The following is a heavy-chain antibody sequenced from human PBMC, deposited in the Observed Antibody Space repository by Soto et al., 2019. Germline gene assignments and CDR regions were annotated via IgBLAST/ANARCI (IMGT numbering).Heavy chain of an antibody. CDR3: ARIDFGSGMDV. CDR1: GFTFSNYW. Sequence: EVQLVESGGGLLQPGGSLRLSCAASGFTFSNYWMNWVRQAPGKGLVWVSRINSDGSTTNYADSVKGRFTISRDNAKNTLHLQMNRLRADDTAVYYCARIDFGSGMDVWGQGTTVTVSS. CDR2: INSDGSTT. D-gene: IGHD3-3*01. V-gene: IGHV3-74*01. J-gene: IGHJ6*02.